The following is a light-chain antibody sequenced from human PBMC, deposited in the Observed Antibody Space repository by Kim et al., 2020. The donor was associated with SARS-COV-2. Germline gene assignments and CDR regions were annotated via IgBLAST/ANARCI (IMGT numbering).Light chain of an antibody. CDR1: SGGIASNY. Sequence: VTISCTRSSGGIASNYVHWYQQRPGSAPTTVIYEDNQRLSGVPDRISGSIDSSSNSASLTISGLTTEDEADYYCQSYDTSNQGVVFGGGTQLTVL. J-gene: IGLJ2*01. V-gene: IGLV6-57*03. CDR2: EDN. CDR3: QSYDTSNQGVV.